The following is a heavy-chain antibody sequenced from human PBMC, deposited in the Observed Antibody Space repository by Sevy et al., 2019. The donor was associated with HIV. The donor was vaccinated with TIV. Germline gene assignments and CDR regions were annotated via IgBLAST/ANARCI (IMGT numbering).Heavy chain of an antibody. J-gene: IGHJ4*02. CDR3: AKLRDYDRGGAFDY. D-gene: IGHD3-22*01. Sequence: ASVKVSCKASGYTFTSYGISWVRQAPGQGLEWMGWISAYNGNTNYGQKLQGRVTMTTDTSTSTAYMELRSLRSDDTAVYYCAKLRDYDRGGAFDYWGQGTLVTVSS. V-gene: IGHV1-18*01. CDR2: ISAYNGNT. CDR1: GYTFTSYG.